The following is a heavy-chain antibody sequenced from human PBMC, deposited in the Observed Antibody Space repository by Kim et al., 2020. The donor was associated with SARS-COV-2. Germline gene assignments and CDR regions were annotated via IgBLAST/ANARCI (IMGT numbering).Heavy chain of an antibody. D-gene: IGHD2-8*01. Sequence: SETLSLTCTVSGGSISSSSYYWGWIRQPPGKGLEWIGSIYYSGSTYYNPSLKSRVTISVDTSKNQFSLKLSSVTAADTAVYYCARQVFVPLLYLDYFDYWGQGTLVTVSS. CDR1: GGSISSSSYY. CDR2: IYYSGST. CDR3: ARQVFVPLLYLDYFDY. V-gene: IGHV4-39*01. J-gene: IGHJ4*02.